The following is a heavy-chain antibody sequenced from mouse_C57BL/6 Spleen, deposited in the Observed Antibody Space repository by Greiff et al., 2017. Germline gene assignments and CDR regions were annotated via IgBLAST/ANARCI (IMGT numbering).Heavy chain of an antibody. D-gene: IGHD2-4*01. CDR1: GFNIKDYY. CDR3: ARGLRRDYYAMDY. V-gene: IGHV14-2*01. Sequence: EVQLQESGAELVKPGASVKLSCTASGFNIKDYYMHWVKQRTEQGLEWIGRIDPEDGETKYAPKFQGKATITADTSSNKAYLQLSSLTSEDTAVYYWARGLRRDYYAMDYGGQGTSATVSS. J-gene: IGHJ4*01. CDR2: IDPEDGET.